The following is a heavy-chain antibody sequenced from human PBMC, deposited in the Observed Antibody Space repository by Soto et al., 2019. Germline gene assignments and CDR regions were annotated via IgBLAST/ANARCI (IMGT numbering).Heavy chain of an antibody. CDR1: GGSISSSSYY. Sequence: SQTLSLTCTVSGGSISSSSYYWGWIRQPPGKGLEWIGSIYYSGSTYYNPSLKSRVTISVDTSKNQFSLKLSSVTAADTAVYYCARTIVEWFPPLNWFDPWGQGTLVTVSS. V-gene: IGHV4-39*01. D-gene: IGHD2-15*01. CDR3: ARTIVEWFPPLNWFDP. CDR2: IYYSGST. J-gene: IGHJ5*02.